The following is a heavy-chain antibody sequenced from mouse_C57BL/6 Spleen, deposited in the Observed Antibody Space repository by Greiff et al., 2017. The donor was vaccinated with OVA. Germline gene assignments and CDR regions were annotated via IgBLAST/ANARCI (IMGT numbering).Heavy chain of an antibody. D-gene: IGHD2-2*01. CDR1: GYSITSGYD. V-gene: IGHV3-1*01. CDR2: ISYSGST. CDR3: ARDGYHLFDY. Sequence: EVKLQESGPGMVKPSQSLSLTCTVTGYSITSGYDWHWIRHFPGNKLEWMGYISYSGSTNYNPSLKSRISITHDTSKNHFFLKLNSVTTEDTATYYCARDGYHLFDYWGQGTTLTVSS. J-gene: IGHJ2*01.